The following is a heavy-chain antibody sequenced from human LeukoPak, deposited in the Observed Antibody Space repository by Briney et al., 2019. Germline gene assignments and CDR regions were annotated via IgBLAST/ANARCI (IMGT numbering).Heavy chain of an antibody. Sequence: SETLSLTCAVYGGSSSGYYWSWIRQPPGKGLEWIGEINHSGSTNYNPSLKSRVTISVDTSKNQFSLKLSSVTAADTAVYYCARVRKCGYSYGSAKSLFDYWGQGTLVTVSS. CDR2: INHSGST. V-gene: IGHV4-34*01. J-gene: IGHJ4*02. CDR1: GGSSSGYY. CDR3: ARVRKCGYSYGSAKSLFDY. D-gene: IGHD5-18*01.